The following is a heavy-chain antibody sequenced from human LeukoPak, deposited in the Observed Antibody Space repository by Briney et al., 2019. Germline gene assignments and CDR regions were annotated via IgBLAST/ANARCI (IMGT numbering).Heavy chain of an antibody. CDR1: GFTFSSYA. Sequence: PGGSLRLSCAASGFTFSSYAMSWVRQAPGKGLEWVSAISGSGGSTYYADSVKGRFTISRDNSKNTLYLQMNSLRAEDTAVYYCARSSPPGYYDFWSGYMYDAFDIWGQGTMVTVSS. CDR2: ISGSGGST. J-gene: IGHJ3*02. V-gene: IGHV3-23*01. D-gene: IGHD3-3*01. CDR3: ARSSPPGYYDFWSGYMYDAFDI.